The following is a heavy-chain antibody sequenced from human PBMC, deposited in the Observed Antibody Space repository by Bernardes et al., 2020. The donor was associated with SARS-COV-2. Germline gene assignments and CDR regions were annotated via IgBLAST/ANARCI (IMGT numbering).Heavy chain of an antibody. D-gene: IGHD4-17*01. Sequence: SETLSLTCTVSGGSISSYYWSWMRQPAGKGLEWIGRIYTSGSTNYNPSLKSRVTMSVDTSKNQFSLKLSSVTAADTAVYYCARDRGDYVRSYWYFDLWGRGTLVTVSS. CDR1: GGSISSYY. CDR2: IYTSGST. J-gene: IGHJ2*01. CDR3: ARDRGDYVRSYWYFDL. V-gene: IGHV4-4*07.